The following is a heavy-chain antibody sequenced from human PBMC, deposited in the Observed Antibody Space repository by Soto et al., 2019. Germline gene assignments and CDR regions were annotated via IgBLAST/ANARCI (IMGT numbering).Heavy chain of an antibody. CDR3: ANSDRGGSGNSNF. J-gene: IGHJ4*02. D-gene: IGHD3-10*01. V-gene: IGHV3-23*01. Sequence: EVQLLESGGGLVQPGGSLRLSCAASGFAFNTYGMDWVRQAPGKGLEWVSSISGSGDRTYYADSVKGRFTISRDNSENTLYLEMNSLRAEDTAVYYCANSDRGGSGNSNFWGQGTLVTVSS. CDR1: GFAFNTYG. CDR2: ISGSGDRT.